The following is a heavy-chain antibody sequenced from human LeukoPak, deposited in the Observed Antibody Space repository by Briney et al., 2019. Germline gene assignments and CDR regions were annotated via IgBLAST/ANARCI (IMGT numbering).Heavy chain of an antibody. V-gene: IGHV3-23*01. CDR2: ISGSGGST. CDR3: AKDRSARPGGFDY. Sequence: GGSLRLSCAASGFTFSSYAMSWVRQAPGKGLEWVSAISGSGGSTYYADSVKGRFTVSRDNSKNTLYLQMNSLRAEDTAVYYCAKDRSARPGGFDYWGRGTLVTVSS. CDR1: GFTFSSYA. D-gene: IGHD6-6*01. J-gene: IGHJ4*02.